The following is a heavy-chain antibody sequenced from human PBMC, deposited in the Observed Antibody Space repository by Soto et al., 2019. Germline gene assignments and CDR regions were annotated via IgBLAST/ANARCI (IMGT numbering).Heavy chain of an antibody. CDR1: GYTFTSHA. CDR3: ARDGIAAAGTSWFDP. CDR2: INAGNGNT. J-gene: IGHJ5*02. Sequence: ASVKVSCKASGYTFTSHAMHWVRQAPGQRLEWMGWINAGNGNTKYSQKFQGRATITTDTSASTAYMELSSLRSEDTAVYYCARDGIAAAGTSWFDPWGQGTLVTVSS. D-gene: IGHD6-13*01. V-gene: IGHV1-3*01.